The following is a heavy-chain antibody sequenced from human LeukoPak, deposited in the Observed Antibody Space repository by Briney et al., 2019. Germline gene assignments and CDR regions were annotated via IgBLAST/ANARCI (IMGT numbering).Heavy chain of an antibody. CDR2: IKKDGSEK. V-gene: IGHV3-7*01. CDR3: VGARGWQPDY. Sequence: GESLRLSCAASGFTFGSYWMNWVRQAPGKGLEWVAIIKKDGSEKFYVDSVKGRFTISRDNAKNSLYLQMNNLRPEDTAVYYCVGARGWQPDYWGQGTLVTVSS. D-gene: IGHD6-13*01. J-gene: IGHJ4*02. CDR1: GFTFGSYW.